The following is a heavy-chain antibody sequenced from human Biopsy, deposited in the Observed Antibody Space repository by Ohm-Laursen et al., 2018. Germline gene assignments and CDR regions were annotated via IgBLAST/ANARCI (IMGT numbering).Heavy chain of an antibody. V-gene: IGHV1-69*06. CDR3: ATKLTGYFHH. CDR1: GGTFTNYG. D-gene: IGHD3-9*01. CDR2: NIPILGTG. J-gene: IGHJ1*01. Sequence: SVKVSCKAPGGTFTNYGVNWVRQAPGQGLEWLGGNIPILGTGNYAQKFQDRVTVAADTSTSTATMELRSLRSDDTAVYYCATKLTGYFHHWGQGTLVIVSS.